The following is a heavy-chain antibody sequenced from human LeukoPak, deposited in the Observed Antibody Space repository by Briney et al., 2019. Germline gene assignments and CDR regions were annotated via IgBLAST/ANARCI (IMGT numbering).Heavy chain of an antibody. CDR3: ASERDYYYDSSGYYRWDY. D-gene: IGHD3-22*01. CDR1: GYSISSGYY. V-gene: IGHV4-38-2*02. Sequence: SETLSLTCTVSGYSISSGYYWGWIRQPPGKGLEWIGSIYHSGSTYYNPSLKSRVTISVDTSKNQFSLKLSSVTAADTAVYYCASERDYYYDSSGYYRWDYWGQGTLVTVSS. J-gene: IGHJ4*02. CDR2: IYHSGST.